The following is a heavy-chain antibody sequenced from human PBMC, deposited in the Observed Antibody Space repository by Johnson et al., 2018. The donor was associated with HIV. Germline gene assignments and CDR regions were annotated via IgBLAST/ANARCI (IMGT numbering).Heavy chain of an antibody. Sequence: QVQLVESGGGVVQPGKSLRLSCSASRFTFSNYAMNWVRQAPGKGLEWMAIISYDGSNKNYADSVKGRFTISRDNSKNTLYLQMTSLRQDDTAVYWCYCTEHFGAGSESKGTFDAWGQGTLVTVSS. D-gene: IGHD3-10*01. CDR1: RFTFSNYA. J-gene: IGHJ3*01. CDR2: ISYDGSNK. V-gene: IGHV3-30*03. CDR3: YCTEHFGAGSESKGTFDA.